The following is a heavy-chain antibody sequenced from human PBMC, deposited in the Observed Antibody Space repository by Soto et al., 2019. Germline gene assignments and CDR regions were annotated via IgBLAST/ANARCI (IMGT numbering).Heavy chain of an antibody. CDR1: GFTFSTYA. Sequence: ETLRLSCVASGFTFSTYAMSWVRQAPGRGLEWVSALTPSGGETYYADSVKGRFTISRDNSMNALYLQMNSLRIEDTAVYYCAHPRGYGVFDAYDIWGQGTRVTVSS. D-gene: IGHD4-17*01. CDR2: LTPSGGET. CDR3: AHPRGYGVFDAYDI. V-gene: IGHV3-23*01. J-gene: IGHJ3*02.